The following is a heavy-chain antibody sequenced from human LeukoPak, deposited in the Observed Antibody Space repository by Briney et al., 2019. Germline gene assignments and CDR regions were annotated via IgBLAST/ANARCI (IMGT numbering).Heavy chain of an antibody. J-gene: IGHJ4*02. V-gene: IGHV3-30*02. CDR2: IRYDGSNK. Sequence: QTGGSLRLSCAASGFTFSSYGMHWVRQAPGKGLEWVAFIRYDGSNKYYADSVKGRFTISRDNSKNTLYLQMNSLRAEDTAVYYCAKDLGILGSGSYYAPLDYWGQGTLVTVSS. CDR3: AKDLGILGSGSYYAPLDY. CDR1: GFTFSSYG. D-gene: IGHD3-10*01.